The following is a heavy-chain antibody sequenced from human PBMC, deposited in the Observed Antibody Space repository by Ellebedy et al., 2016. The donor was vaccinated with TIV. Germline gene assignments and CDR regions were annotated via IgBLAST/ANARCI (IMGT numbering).Heavy chain of an antibody. J-gene: IGHJ4*02. D-gene: IGHD4-17*01. CDR2: VSYNGFNT. V-gene: IGHV3-30*03. CDR1: GFTFTSYG. Sequence: PGGSLRPSCAAFGFTFTSYGLHWVRQAPGKGLECVAFVSYNGFNTYYRDSVRGRFSISRDNAKDPLYLQMSSLRHEDTAVYHCVRGKGYDFGEEWGQGTLVSVSS. CDR3: VRGKGYDFGEE.